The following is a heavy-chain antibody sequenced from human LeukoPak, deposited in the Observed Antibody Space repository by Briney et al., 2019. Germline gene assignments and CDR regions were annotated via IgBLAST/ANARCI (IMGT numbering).Heavy chain of an antibody. CDR2: ISAQHGQT. V-gene: IGHV1-18*01. Sequence: ASVTVSCMTSGYSENFYGITWVRQVAGQGLEWMGWISAQHGQTEYAPNSQDRVTMTTDTYTNTAYMELRSLRSDDTAVYYCARVWGGYCSGGSRFRGGWFDPWGQGTLVTVSS. CDR1: GYSENFYG. CDR3: ARVWGGYCSGGSRFRGGWFDP. D-gene: IGHD2-15*01. J-gene: IGHJ5*02.